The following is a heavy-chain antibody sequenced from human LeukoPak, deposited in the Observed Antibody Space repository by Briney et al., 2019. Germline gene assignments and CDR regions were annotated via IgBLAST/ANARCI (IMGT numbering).Heavy chain of an antibody. V-gene: IGHV4-59*01. CDR3: ARGGYSGYDHDFDY. Sequence: PSETLSLTCTVSGGSISTFYWSWIRQPPGKGLEWIGYIYHRGSATYNPSLKSRVTISVDTSKNQFSLKLSSVTAADTAVYYCARGGYSGYDHDFDYWGQGTLVTVSS. CDR1: GGSISTFY. CDR2: IYHRGSA. J-gene: IGHJ4*02. D-gene: IGHD5-12*01.